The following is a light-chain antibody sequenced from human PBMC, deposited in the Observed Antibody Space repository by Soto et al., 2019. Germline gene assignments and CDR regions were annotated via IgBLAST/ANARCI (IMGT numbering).Light chain of an antibody. CDR3: QHYNNWPPWT. V-gene: IGKV3-15*01. CDR1: QSVSSN. CDR2: GAS. Sequence: EIVVRQSPATLSVSPGERATLSCRASQSVSSNLAWYQQKPGQAPRLLIYGASTRASGIPARFSGSGSGTEFTLTISSLQSEDFAVYYCQHYNNWPPWTFGQGTKVEIK. J-gene: IGKJ1*01.